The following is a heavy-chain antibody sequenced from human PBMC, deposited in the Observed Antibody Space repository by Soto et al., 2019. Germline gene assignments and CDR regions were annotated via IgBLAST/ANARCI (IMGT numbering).Heavy chain of an antibody. CDR3: ARVGGGYYENYFDY. J-gene: IGHJ4*02. D-gene: IGHD3-22*01. CDR2: IYHGGST. V-gene: IGHV4-39*01. Sequence: SETLSLTCTVSGGSISSSNSYWGWIRQPPGKGLEWIGTIYHGGSTYYSPSLKSRITINPDTSKNQFSLQLNSVTPEDTAVYYCARVGGGYYENYFDYWGQGTLVTVSS. CDR1: GGSISSSNSY.